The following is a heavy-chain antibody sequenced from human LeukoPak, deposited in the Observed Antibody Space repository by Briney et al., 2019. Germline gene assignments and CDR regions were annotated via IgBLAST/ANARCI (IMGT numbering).Heavy chain of an antibody. V-gene: IGHV3-20*04. CDR3: AREGLREYYYYYMDV. D-gene: IGHD4-17*01. CDR2: INWNGGST. J-gene: IGHJ6*03. Sequence: SGGSLRLSXAASGFTFYDYGMSWVRQPPGKGLEWVSGINWNGGSTGYADSVKGRFTISRDNAKNSLYLQMNSLRAEDTALYYCAREGLREYYYYYMDVWGKGTTVTVSS. CDR1: GFTFYDYG.